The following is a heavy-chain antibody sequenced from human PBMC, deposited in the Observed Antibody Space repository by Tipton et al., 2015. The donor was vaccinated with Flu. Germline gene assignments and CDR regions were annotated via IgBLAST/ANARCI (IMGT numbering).Heavy chain of an antibody. V-gene: IGHV4-4*07. J-gene: IGHJ5*01. CDR3: ARDRGYNYGSDS. CDR2: IYSSGTT. D-gene: IGHD5-18*01. Sequence: TLSLTCSVSGYSIASDYYWSWIRQPAGKGREWIGRIYSSGTTNYNPSFKGRVNMSVDTSNDQPSLKLSSVTAADTAVYYCARDRGYNYGSDSWGQGALVTVSS. CDR1: GYSIASDYY.